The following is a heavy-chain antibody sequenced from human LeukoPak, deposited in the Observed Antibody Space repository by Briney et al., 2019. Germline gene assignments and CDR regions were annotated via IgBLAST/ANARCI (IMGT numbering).Heavy chain of an antibody. CDR3: ATWAFYHSLDV. CDR1: GFTFDAYA. CDR2: INKDGSAT. V-gene: IGHV3-43*02. D-gene: IGHD1-1*01. J-gene: IGHJ4*02. Sequence: GGSLRLSCEASGFTFDAYAMHWVRQAPGKGLEWVSLINKDGSATYYADSVKGRFTISRDNSKNSLYLQMNSLRSEDTALYYCATWAFYHSLDVCGQGTLVTVSS.